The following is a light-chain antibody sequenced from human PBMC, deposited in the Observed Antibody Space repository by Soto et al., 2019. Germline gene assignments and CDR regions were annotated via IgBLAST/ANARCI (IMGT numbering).Light chain of an antibody. J-gene: IGLJ1*01. Sequence: QSALTKPASVSGSPGQSITISCTGTSSDVGAYDYVSWYQQHPGEVPKLMIFDVSERPSGVSNRFSGSKSGNTASLTISGLQAEDEADYYCSSFTTSTSYVFGTGTKLTVL. V-gene: IGLV2-14*03. CDR1: SSDVGAYDY. CDR2: DVS. CDR3: SSFTTSTSYV.